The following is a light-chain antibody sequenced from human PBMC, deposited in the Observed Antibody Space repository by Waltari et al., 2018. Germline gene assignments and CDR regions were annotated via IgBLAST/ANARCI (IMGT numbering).Light chain of an antibody. Sequence: MASQNVSSSLAWYQQKPGQPPKLLIYGASTRATGIPDRFTGSGSGTDFSLTISSLEAEDVAIYFCQHYLSLPPTFGQGTKVEIK. CDR1: QNVSSS. J-gene: IGKJ1*01. CDR3: QHYLSLPPT. CDR2: GAS. V-gene: IGKV3-15*01.